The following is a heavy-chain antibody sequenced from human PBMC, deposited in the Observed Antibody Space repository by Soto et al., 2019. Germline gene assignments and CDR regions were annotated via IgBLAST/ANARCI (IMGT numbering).Heavy chain of an antibody. V-gene: IGHV1-18*01. D-gene: IGHD2-2*01. CDR1: GYDFSNSA. CDR2: ISAYNGNT. Sequence: QVQWVQSGAALKKPGASVKISCQASGYDFSNSAVTWVRQAPGQGREWMGWISAYNGNTFFAQRLRDRVTMTTDTSTKTAYMELRSLRSEDSALYFCARLDLELVPAALDLWGQGTLVTVS. J-gene: IGHJ5*02. CDR3: ARLDLELVPAALDL.